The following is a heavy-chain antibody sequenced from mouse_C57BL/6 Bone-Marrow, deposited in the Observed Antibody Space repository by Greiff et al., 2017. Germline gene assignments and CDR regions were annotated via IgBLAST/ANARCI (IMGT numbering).Heavy chain of an antibody. Sequence: QVQLQQSGAELVKPGASVKMSCKASGYTFTSYWITWVKQRPGQGLEWIGDIYPGSGSTNYNEKFKSKATLTVDTSSSTAYMQLSSLTSEDSAVYYCARGLITKVVDVGYWGQGTTLTVSS. J-gene: IGHJ2*01. CDR2: IYPGSGST. CDR1: GYTFTSYW. V-gene: IGHV1-55*01. CDR3: ARGLITKVVDVGY. D-gene: IGHD1-1*01.